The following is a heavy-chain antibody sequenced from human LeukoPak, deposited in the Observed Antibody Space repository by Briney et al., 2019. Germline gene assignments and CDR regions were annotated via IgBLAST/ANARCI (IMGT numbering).Heavy chain of an antibody. CDR3: AKTLAAAGTSFDY. CDR2: IYSGGNT. V-gene: IGHV3-53*05. CDR1: GFTVSSNY. Sequence: GGSLRLSCAASGFTVSSNYMSWVRQTPGKGLEWVSVIYSGGNTYYADSVKGRFTISRDNSKNTLYLQMNSLRAEDTAVYYCAKTLAAAGTSFDYWGQGTLVTVSS. D-gene: IGHD6-13*01. J-gene: IGHJ4*02.